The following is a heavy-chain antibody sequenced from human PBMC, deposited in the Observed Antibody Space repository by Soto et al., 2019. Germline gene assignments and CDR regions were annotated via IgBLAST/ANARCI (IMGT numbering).Heavy chain of an antibody. CDR2: IYTSGST. CDR1: GGSISSYY. J-gene: IGHJ5*01. CDR3: ARDNPLLGHYVFWSGYPTNNRFAP. V-gene: IGHV4-4*07. D-gene: IGHD3-3*01. Sequence: PSETLSLTCTVSGGSISSYYWSWIRQPAGKGLEWIGRIYTSGSTNYNPSLKSRVTMSVDTSKNQFSLKLSSVTAADTAVYYCARDNPLLGHYVFWSGYPTNNRFAPRGQGTLVT.